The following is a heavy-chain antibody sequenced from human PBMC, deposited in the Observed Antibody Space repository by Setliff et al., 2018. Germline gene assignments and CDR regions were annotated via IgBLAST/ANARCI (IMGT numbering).Heavy chain of an antibody. CDR1: GGSISTYY. CDR3: ARHENDYGDYDDAFDI. Sequence: PSETPSLTCTVSGGSISTYYWSWIRQPPGKGLEWIGYIYYSGRTNYNPSLRSRVTISVDTSKNQFSLKVSSVTAADTAVYYCARHENDYGDYDDAFDIWGQGTMVTVSS. CDR2: IYYSGRT. J-gene: IGHJ3*02. D-gene: IGHD4-17*01. V-gene: IGHV4-59*08.